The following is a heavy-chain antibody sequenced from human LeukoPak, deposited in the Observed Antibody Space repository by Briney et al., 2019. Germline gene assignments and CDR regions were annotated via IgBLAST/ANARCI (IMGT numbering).Heavy chain of an antibody. CDR2: IYSGGST. J-gene: IGHJ4*02. CDR1: GFTVSSNY. V-gene: IGHV3-66*01. CDR3: ARDGHYDILTGYTPFDY. Sequence: GGSLRLSCAASGFTVSSNYMSWVRQAPGKGLEWVSVIYSGGSTYYADSVKGRFTISRDNSKNTLYLQMNSLRAEDTAVYYCARDGHYDILTGYTPFDYWGQGTLVTVSS. D-gene: IGHD3-9*01.